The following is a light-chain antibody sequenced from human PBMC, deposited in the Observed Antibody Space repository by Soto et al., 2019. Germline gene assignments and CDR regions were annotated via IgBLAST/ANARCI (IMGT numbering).Light chain of an antibody. CDR1: TSDIGSNT. V-gene: IGLV1-44*01. Sequence: QSVLTQPTSASGTPGQKITISCSGSTSDIGSNTVNWYQQVPGTAPKLLIYANNQRPSGVPDRFSGSKSGTSASLAISGLQSEDEADYYCEAWDDSLNGPVFGGGTKLTVL. J-gene: IGLJ3*02. CDR2: ANN. CDR3: EAWDDSLNGPV.